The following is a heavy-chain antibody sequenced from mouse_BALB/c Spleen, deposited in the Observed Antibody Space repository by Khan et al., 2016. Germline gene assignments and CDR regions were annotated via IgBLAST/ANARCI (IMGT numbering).Heavy chain of an antibody. J-gene: IGHJ4*01. CDR2: IWAGGTT. Sequence: QVQLKESGPGLVAPSQSLSITCTVSGFSLTSYGVHWVRQPPGKGLEWLGVIWAGGTTNYNSDLMSRLSISKDNYKSQAFLKRNSLQTDDTAISYCARDGEFITTGLDYWGQGTSVTVSS. V-gene: IGHV2-9*02. CDR3: ARDGEFITTGLDY. D-gene: IGHD1-1*01. CDR1: GFSLTSYG.